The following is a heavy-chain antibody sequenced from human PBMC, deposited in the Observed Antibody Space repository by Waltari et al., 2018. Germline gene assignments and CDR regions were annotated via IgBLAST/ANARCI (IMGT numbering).Heavy chain of an antibody. CDR1: GGTFSSYA. CDR2: IIPIFGTA. V-gene: IGHV1-69*12. D-gene: IGHD5-12*01. J-gene: IGHJ3*02. Sequence: QVQLVQSGAEVKKPGSSVKVSCKASGGTFSSYAISWVRQAPGQGLEWMGGIIPIFGTANYAQKFQGRVTITADESTSTAYMELSSLRSEDTAVYYCVRGRERWLQFTDAFDIWGQGTMVTVSS. CDR3: VRGRERWLQFTDAFDI.